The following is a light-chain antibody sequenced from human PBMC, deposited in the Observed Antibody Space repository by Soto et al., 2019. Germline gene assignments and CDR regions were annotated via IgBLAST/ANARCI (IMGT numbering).Light chain of an antibody. J-gene: IGKJ1*01. CDR1: QSISSW. CDR2: DAS. CDR3: QHYNSYSEA. V-gene: IGKV1-5*01. Sequence: IQMTPSPSTLSASVGDGVTITCRASQSISSWLAWYQQKPGKSPKLLIYDASSLESGVPSRFSGSGSGTEFTLTISSLQPDDFATYYCQHYNSYSEAFGQGTKVDIK.